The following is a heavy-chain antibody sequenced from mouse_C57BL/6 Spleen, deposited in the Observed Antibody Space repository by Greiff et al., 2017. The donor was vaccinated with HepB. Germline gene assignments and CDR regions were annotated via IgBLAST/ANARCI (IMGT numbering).Heavy chain of an antibody. D-gene: IGHD2-3*01. Sequence: ELKLVESGGGLVKPGGSLKLSCAASGFTFSSYAMSWVRQTPEKRLEWVATISDGGSYTYYPDNVKGRFTISRDNAKNNLYLQMSHLKSEDTAMYYCARGLIYDGYYGAMDYWGQGTSVTVSS. J-gene: IGHJ4*01. CDR1: GFTFSSYA. V-gene: IGHV5-4*03. CDR3: ARGLIYDGYYGAMDY. CDR2: ISDGGSYT.